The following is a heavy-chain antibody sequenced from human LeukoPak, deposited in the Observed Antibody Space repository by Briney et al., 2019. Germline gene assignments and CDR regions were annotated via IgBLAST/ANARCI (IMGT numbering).Heavy chain of an antibody. Sequence: PGGSLRLSCAASGFTVSSNYMSWVRKAPGKGLEWVSVIYSGGSTYYADSVKGRFTISRDNSKNTLYLQMNRLRAEDTGVYYCARDGHMATSTPYYWGQGTLVTVSS. D-gene: IGHD5-24*01. CDR2: IYSGGST. CDR3: ARDGHMATSTPYY. CDR1: GFTVSSNY. V-gene: IGHV3-66*01. J-gene: IGHJ4*02.